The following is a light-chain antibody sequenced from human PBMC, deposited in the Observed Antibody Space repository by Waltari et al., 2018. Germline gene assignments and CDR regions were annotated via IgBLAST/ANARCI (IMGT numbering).Light chain of an antibody. CDR3: CSYAGSSTYV. J-gene: IGLJ1*01. CDR2: EGS. Sequence: QSALTQPASVSGSPGQSITISCTGPSSDVGSNNLVSWYHQHPGKAPKLMIYEGSKRPSGVSNRFSGSKSGNTASLTTSGLQAEDEADYYCCSYAGSSTYVFGTGTKVTVL. CDR1: SSDVGSNNL. V-gene: IGLV2-23*01.